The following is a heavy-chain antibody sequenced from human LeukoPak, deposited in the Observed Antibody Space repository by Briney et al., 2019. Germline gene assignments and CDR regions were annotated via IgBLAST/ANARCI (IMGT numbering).Heavy chain of an antibody. Sequence: GGSLRLSCAASGFTFSNAWMSRVRQAPGKGLEWVGRIKSKTDGGTTDYAAPVKGRFTISRDDSKNTLYLQMNSLKTEDTAVYYCMRDIVVVVAATKGMDVWGKGTTVTVSS. V-gene: IGHV3-15*01. J-gene: IGHJ6*04. CDR1: GFTFSNAW. D-gene: IGHD2-15*01. CDR2: IKSKTDGGTT. CDR3: MRDIVVVVAATKGMDV.